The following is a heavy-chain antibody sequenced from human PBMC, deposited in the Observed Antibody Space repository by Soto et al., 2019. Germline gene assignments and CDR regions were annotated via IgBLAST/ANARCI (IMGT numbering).Heavy chain of an antibody. CDR3: ARGKVGGTAMADFDY. CDR1: GFTFSSYG. CDR2: IWYDGSNK. V-gene: IGHV3-33*01. J-gene: IGHJ4*02. Sequence: PGGSLRLSCAASGFTFSSYGMHWVRQAPGKGLEWVAVIWYDGSNKYYADSVKGRFTISRDNSKNTLYLQMNSLRAEDTAVYYCARGKVGGTAMADFDYWGQGTLVTVSS. D-gene: IGHD5-18*01.